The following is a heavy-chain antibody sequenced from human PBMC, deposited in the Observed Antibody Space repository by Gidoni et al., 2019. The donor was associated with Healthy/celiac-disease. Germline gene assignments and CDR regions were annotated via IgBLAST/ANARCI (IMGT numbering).Heavy chain of an antibody. CDR1: GFTFSTYG. CDR3: ARDLWRGSGYSYGLGY. J-gene: IGHJ4*02. Sequence: QVQLVESGGGVVQPGRSLRLSCAASGFTFSTYGMHWVRPAPGKGLEWVAVIWYDGSNKYYADSVKGRFTISRDNSKNTLYLQMNSLRAEDTAVYYCARDLWRGSGYSYGLGYWGQGTLVTVSS. D-gene: IGHD5-18*01. CDR2: IWYDGSNK. V-gene: IGHV3-33*01.